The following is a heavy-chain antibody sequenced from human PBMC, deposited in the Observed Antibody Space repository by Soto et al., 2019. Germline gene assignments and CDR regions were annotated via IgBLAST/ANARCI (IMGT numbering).Heavy chain of an antibody. Sequence: EVQLVESGGGLVQPGGSLRLSCAASGFTVSTKYMSWVRQAPGKGLEWASVIYSGGSTFYADSVRCRFTISRDNSKNTVNLQMNSLRAEDTAVYYCSREPWAADYWGQGTLVTASS. CDR2: IYSGGST. CDR3: SREPWAADY. V-gene: IGHV3-66*01. D-gene: IGHD3-16*01. J-gene: IGHJ4*02. CDR1: GFTVSTKY.